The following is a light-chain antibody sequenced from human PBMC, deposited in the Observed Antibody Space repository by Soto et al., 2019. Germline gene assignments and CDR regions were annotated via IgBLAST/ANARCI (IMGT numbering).Light chain of an antibody. CDR1: QSVSSSF. CDR3: QQYCASRTLT. Sequence: EIVLTQSPGTLSLSPGERATLSCRASQSVSSSFLTWYQQKPGQAPRLLIYAASNKATGIPDRFSGSGSGTDFTLTISRLEHEAFAVYYCQQYCASRTLTFGGGTKVEIK. J-gene: IGKJ4*01. CDR2: AAS. V-gene: IGKV3-20*01.